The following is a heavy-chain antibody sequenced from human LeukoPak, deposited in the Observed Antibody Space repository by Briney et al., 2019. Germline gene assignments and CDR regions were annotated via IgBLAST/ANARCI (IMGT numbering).Heavy chain of an antibody. CDR2: ITYDGSNK. CDR1: GYTFSSYA. CDR3: ARDSGTADLMVKTNAFGI. J-gene: IGHJ3*02. D-gene: IGHD2-8*01. Sequence: PGGSLRLSCAASGYTFSSYAMHWVRQAPGKGLEWVEVITYDGSNKYYADSVKGRFTISRDNSKNTLYLQMNSLRAEDTAVYYCARDSGTADLMVKTNAFGIWGQWTMVTVSS. V-gene: IGHV3-30-3*01.